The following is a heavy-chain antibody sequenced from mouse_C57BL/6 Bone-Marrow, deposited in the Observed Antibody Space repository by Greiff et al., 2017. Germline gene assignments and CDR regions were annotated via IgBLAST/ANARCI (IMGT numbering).Heavy chain of an antibody. CDR2: LWTGGGT. CDR3: ARNPLDYYGSSYVGYFDV. Sequence: QVQLKQSGPGLVAPSQSLSITCTVSGFSLTSYAISWVRQPPGKGLEWLGVLWTGGGTNYNSALKSRLSISKDNSKSQVFLKMNSLQTDDTARYYCARNPLDYYGSSYVGYFDVWGTGTTVTVSS. CDR1: GFSLTSYA. J-gene: IGHJ1*03. D-gene: IGHD1-1*01. V-gene: IGHV2-9-1*01.